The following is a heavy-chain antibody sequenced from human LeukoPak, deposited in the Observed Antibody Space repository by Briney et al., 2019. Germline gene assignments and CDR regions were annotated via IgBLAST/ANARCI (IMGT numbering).Heavy chain of an antibody. D-gene: IGHD6-19*01. CDR2: IYYSGST. CDR1: GGSISNYY. J-gene: IGHJ3*02. Sequence: SETLSLTCTVSGGSISNYYWSWIRQPPGKGLEWIGYIYYSGSTNYNPSLKSRVTISVDTSKNQFSLKLSSVTAADTAVYYCARVPSSGWRDAFDIWGQGTMVTVSS. CDR3: ARVPSSGWRDAFDI. V-gene: IGHV4-59*01.